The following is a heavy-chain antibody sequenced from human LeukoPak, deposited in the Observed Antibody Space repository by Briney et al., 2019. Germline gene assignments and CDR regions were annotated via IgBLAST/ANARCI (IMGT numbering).Heavy chain of an antibody. V-gene: IGHV4-39*01. D-gene: IGHD3-22*01. J-gene: IGHJ4*02. CDR2: IYYSGST. CDR1: GGSISNSGYY. Sequence: SETLSLTCTVSGGSISNSGYYWGWIRPPPGKGLDWIGNIYYSGSTYYNPSLKSRVTISVDTSKNQFSLKLSSVTAADTAVYYCAKTYYYDPFDFWGQGTLVTVSS. CDR3: AKTYYYDPFDF.